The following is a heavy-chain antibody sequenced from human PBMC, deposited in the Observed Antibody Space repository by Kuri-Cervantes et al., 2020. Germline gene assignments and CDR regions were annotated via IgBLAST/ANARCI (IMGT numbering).Heavy chain of an antibody. D-gene: IGHD6-19*01. CDR2: INRNSGGT. Sequence: ASVKVSCKASGYTFTGYYMHWVRQAPGQGLEWMGWINRNSGGTNYAQKFQGWVTMTRDTSISTAYMELSRLRSDDTAVYYCAREGAVAGPGFDPWGQGTLVTVSS. CDR3: AREGAVAGPGFDP. CDR1: GYTFTGYY. J-gene: IGHJ5*02. V-gene: IGHV1-2*04.